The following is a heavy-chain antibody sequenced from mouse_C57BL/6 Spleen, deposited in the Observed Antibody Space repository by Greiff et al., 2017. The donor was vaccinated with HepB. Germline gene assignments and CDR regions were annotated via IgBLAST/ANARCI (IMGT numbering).Heavy chain of an antibody. CDR2: INPSSGYT. CDR1: GYTFTSYT. J-gene: IGHJ1*03. CDR3: ARQLTGTLYWYFDV. D-gene: IGHD4-1*01. V-gene: IGHV1-4*01. Sequence: VQLQQSGAELARPGASVKMSCKASGYTFTSYTMHWVKQRPGQGLEWIGYINPSSGYTKYNQKFKDKATLTADKSSSTAYMQLSSLTSEDSAVYYCARQLTGTLYWYFDVWGTGTTVTVSS.